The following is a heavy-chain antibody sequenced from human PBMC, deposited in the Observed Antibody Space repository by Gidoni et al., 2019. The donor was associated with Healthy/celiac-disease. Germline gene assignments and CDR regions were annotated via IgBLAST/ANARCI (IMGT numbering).Heavy chain of an antibody. J-gene: IGHJ4*02. Sequence: QVQLQQWGAGLLKPSETLSLTCAVYGGSFSGYYWSWLRQPPGKGLEWIGEINHSGSTNYNPSLKSRVTISVDTSKNQFSLKLSSVTAADTAVYYCARGGLWYYYGSGSQLFDYWGQGTLVTVSS. CDR2: INHSGST. V-gene: IGHV4-34*01. CDR3: ARGGLWYYYGSGSQLFDY. D-gene: IGHD3-10*01. CDR1: GGSFSGYY.